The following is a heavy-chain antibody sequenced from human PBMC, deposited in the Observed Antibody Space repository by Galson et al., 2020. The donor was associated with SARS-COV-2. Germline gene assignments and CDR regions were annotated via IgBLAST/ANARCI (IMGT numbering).Heavy chain of an antibody. CDR3: AKNPTRGRWYLDL. D-gene: IGHD4-17*01. CDR1: GFTFSSYG. Sequence: GGSLRLSCEASGFTFSSYGVHWVRQAPGKGLEWVAAISSYGSYIKYADSVKGRFTISRDNSKNTLYVQMNSLRGDDTAVYYCAKNPTRGRWYLDLWGRGTLVTVSS. J-gene: IGHJ2*01. CDR2: ISSYGSYI. V-gene: IGHV3-30*18.